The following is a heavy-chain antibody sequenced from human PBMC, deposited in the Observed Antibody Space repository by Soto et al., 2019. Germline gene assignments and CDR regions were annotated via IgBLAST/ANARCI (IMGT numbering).Heavy chain of an antibody. Sequence: QVQLQESGPGLVKPSQTLSLTCTVSGDSIGTGGYYWDWIRQHPGKGPEWIGYIHYSGNTYYNPSLKSRLTISLATSKNQFSLHLSSATAADTAVYYCATNHDDISGRTPLLFDSWGQGTLVTVSS. J-gene: IGHJ4*02. D-gene: IGHD3-22*01. CDR1: GDSIGTGGYY. CDR2: IHYSGNT. V-gene: IGHV4-31*03. CDR3: ATNHDDISGRTPLLFDS.